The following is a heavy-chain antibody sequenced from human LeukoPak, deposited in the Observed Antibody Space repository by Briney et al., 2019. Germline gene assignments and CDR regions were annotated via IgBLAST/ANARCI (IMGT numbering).Heavy chain of an antibody. CDR1: GYILNSYW. D-gene: IGHD3-22*01. J-gene: IGHJ3*02. Sequence: ESPNLSRHCSGYILNSYWIGRERQMPGKRLEWMGVIYPGDSDTRYSPSFQGQVTISADKSISTAYLQWSSLKASDTAMYYCARHRVAMIADDAFDIWGQGTMVTVSS. CDR2: IYPGDSDT. V-gene: IGHV5-51*01. CDR3: ARHRVAMIADDAFDI.